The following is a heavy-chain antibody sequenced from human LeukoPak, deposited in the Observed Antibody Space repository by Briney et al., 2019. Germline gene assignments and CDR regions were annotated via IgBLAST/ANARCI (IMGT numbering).Heavy chain of an antibody. D-gene: IGHD3-10*01. Sequence: ASVKVSCKASGYTFTGYYMHWVRQAPGQGLEWMGWINPNSGGTNYAQKSQGRVTMTRDTSISTAYMELSRLRSDDTAVYYCARDKEDGSGRGLNYYYYYYMDVWGKGTTVTVSS. V-gene: IGHV1-2*02. CDR2: INPNSGGT. CDR1: GYTFTGYY. J-gene: IGHJ6*03. CDR3: ARDKEDGSGRGLNYYYYYYMDV.